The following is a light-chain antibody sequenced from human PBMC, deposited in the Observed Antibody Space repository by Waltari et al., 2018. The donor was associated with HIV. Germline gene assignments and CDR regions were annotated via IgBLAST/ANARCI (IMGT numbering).Light chain of an antibody. J-gene: IGKJ3*01. CDR3: QQYGRSPFT. CDR2: GAS. V-gene: IGKV3-20*01. Sequence: EIVLTQSPGTLSSSPGERATLSCRASQSVISTYLAWYQQKPGQPPSLLIYGASSRATGVPDRFRGSGSGTDFTLTINRLEPEDFAVYYCQQYGRSPFTFGPGTKVDIK. CDR1: QSVISTY.